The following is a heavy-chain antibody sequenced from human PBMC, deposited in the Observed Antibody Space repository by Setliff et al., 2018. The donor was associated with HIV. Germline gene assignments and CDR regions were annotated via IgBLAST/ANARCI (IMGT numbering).Heavy chain of an antibody. Sequence: SETLSLTCSVYGTSFSDHYWSWVRQTPGKGLEWIGEMNQSGTTNYNPSLKSRVTMSIDTSERQFSLKLNSVTAADTAVYYCAKTIGRYFDIFDNWGQGTLVTVSS. D-gene: IGHD3-9*01. V-gene: IGHV4-34*01. CDR2: MNQSGTT. CDR3: AKTIGRYFDIFDN. J-gene: IGHJ4*02. CDR1: GTSFSDHY.